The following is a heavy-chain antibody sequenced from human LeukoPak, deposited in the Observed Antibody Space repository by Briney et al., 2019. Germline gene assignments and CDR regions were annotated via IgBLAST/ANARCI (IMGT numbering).Heavy chain of an antibody. Sequence: GESLQISCQGSGSSFTSYWIGWVRQLPGKGLEWMGIIYPGDSDTRYSPSFQGQVTISADKSISTAYLQWSSLKASDTAMYYCARLVSTGYDAFDIWGQGTMVTVSS. CDR3: ARLVSTGYDAFDI. CDR2: IYPGDSDT. D-gene: IGHD2-2*01. J-gene: IGHJ3*02. V-gene: IGHV5-51*01. CDR1: GSSFTSYW.